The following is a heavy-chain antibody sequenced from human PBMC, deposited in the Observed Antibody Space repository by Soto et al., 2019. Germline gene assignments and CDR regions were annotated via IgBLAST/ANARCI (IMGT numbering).Heavy chain of an antibody. Sequence: GASVKVSCKASGGTFSSYAISWVRQAPGQGLEWMGGIIPIFGTANYAQKFQGRVTITADESTSTAYMELSSLRSEDTAVYYCARDQGYCSSTSCGRYGMDVWGQGTTVTVSS. CDR2: IIPIFGTA. CDR1: GGTFSSYA. J-gene: IGHJ6*02. CDR3: ARDQGYCSSTSCGRYGMDV. V-gene: IGHV1-69*13. D-gene: IGHD2-2*01.